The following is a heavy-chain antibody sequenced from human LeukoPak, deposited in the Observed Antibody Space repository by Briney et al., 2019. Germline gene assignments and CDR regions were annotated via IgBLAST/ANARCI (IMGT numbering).Heavy chain of an antibody. Sequence: PSETLSLTCAVSGYSISNGYYWGWIRQPPGKGLEWIGSIYHSGSTYYNPSLKSRVTISVDTSKNQFSLKLSSVTAADTAVYYCARLGQVFGVVTHFDYWGQGTLVTVSS. V-gene: IGHV4-38-2*01. D-gene: IGHD3-3*01. CDR2: IYHSGST. CDR1: GYSISNGYY. J-gene: IGHJ4*02. CDR3: ARLGQVFGVVTHFDY.